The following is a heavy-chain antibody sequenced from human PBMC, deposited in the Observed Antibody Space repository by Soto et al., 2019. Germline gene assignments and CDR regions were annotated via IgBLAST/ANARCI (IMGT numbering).Heavy chain of an antibody. D-gene: IGHD3-3*01. CDR3: ARAESRFLGMDV. J-gene: IGHJ6*02. CDR2: IKQDGSEK. CDR1: GFTFSSYW. V-gene: IGHV3-7*01. Sequence: GWSLRLSCAPSGFTFSSYWMSWVRQAPGKGLEWVANIKQDGSEKYYVDSVKGRFTISRDNAKNSLYLQMNSLRAEDTAVYYCARAESRFLGMDVWGQGTTVTVSS.